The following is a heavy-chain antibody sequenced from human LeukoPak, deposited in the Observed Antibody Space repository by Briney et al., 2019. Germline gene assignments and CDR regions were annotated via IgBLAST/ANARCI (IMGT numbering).Heavy chain of an antibody. CDR2: IYYSGST. CDR3: AIHRGSYRGSFDY. Sequence: SETLSLTCTVSGGSISSHYWSWIRQPPGKGLEWIGYIYYSGSTNYNPSLKSRVTISVDTSKNQFSLKLSSVTAADTAVYYCAIHRGSYRGSFDYWGQGTLVTVSS. D-gene: IGHD1-26*01. J-gene: IGHJ4*02. V-gene: IGHV4-59*11. CDR1: GGSISSHY.